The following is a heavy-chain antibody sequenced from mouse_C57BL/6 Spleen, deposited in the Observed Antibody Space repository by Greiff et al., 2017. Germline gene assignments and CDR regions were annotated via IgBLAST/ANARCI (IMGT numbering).Heavy chain of an antibody. CDR3: AKGGYYGSAMDY. CDR1: GFSLTSYG. CDR2: IWRGGST. Sequence: QVQLQQSGPGLVQPSQSLSITCTVSGFSLTSYGVHWVRQSPGKGLEWLGVIWRGGSTDYNASFMSRLSITKDNSKSQVFFKMNSLQADDTAIYYGAKGGYYGSAMDYWGQGTSVTVSS. V-gene: IGHV2-5*01. J-gene: IGHJ4*01. D-gene: IGHD2-3*01.